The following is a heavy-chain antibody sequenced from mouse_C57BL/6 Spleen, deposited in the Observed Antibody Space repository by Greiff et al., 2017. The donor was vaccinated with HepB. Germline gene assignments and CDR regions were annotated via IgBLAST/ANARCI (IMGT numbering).Heavy chain of an antibody. V-gene: IGHV3-6*01. D-gene: IGHD1-1*01. CDR3: ARDHYVSSYGFDY. Sequence: EVKLMESGPGLVKPSQSLSLTCSVTGYSITSGYYWNWIRQFPGNQLEWMGYISYDGSNNYNPSLKNRISITRDTSKNQFFLKLNSVTTEDTATYYCARDHYVSSYGFDYWGQGTTLTVSS. J-gene: IGHJ2*01. CDR2: ISYDGSN. CDR1: GYSITSGYY.